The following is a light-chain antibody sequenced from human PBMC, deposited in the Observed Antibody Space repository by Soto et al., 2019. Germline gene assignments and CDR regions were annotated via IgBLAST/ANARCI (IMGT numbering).Light chain of an antibody. CDR2: DVS. J-gene: IGLJ1*01. CDR3: SSYTSSSTLYV. CDR1: SSDVGGYNY. V-gene: IGLV2-14*01. Sequence: QSVLTQPASVSGSPGQSITISCTGTSSDVGGYNYVSWYQQHPGKAPKLMIYDVSNRPSGVSNRFSGSKSGNTASLTISGLQAEGEADYYCSSYTSSSTLYVFGTGTK.